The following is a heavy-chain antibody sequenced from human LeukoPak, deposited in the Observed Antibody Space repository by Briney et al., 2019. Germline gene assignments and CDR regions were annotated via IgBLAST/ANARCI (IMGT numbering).Heavy chain of an antibody. CDR2: IWYDGSNK. D-gene: IGHD6-19*01. CDR3: AREIAVAVFRVYYYGMDV. Sequence: GGPLRLSCAASGFPFSSYALSWVRQAPAKGLEWVAVIWYDGSNKYYAASVKGRFTISRDNSKNTLYLQLNSLRAEDTAVYYCAREIAVAVFRVYYYGMDVWGQGTTVTVSS. V-gene: IGHV3-33*08. J-gene: IGHJ6*02. CDR1: GFPFSSYA.